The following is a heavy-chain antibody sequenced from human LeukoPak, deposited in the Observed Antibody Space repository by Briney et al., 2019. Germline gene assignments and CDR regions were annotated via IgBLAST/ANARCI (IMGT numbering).Heavy chain of an antibody. V-gene: IGHV3-30*18. Sequence: PGGSLRLSCAASGFTSSSYGMHWVRQAPGKGLEWVAVISYDGSNKYYADSVKGRFTISRDNSKNTLYLQMNSLRAEDTAVYYCAKDPGWGYFDYWGQGTLVTVSS. CDR2: ISYDGSNK. CDR3: AKDPGWGYFDY. CDR1: GFTSSSYG. D-gene: IGHD6-19*01. J-gene: IGHJ4*02.